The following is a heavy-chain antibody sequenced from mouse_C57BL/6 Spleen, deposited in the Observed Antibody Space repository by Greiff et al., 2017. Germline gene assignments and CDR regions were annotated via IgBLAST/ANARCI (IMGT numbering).Heavy chain of an antibody. Sequence: VQLQQSGAELARPGASVKLSCKASGYTFTSYGISWVKQRTGQGLEWIGEIYPRSGNTYYNEKFKGKATLTADKSSSTAYMELRSLTSEDSAVYFGAREPHYYGSSHFDYWGQGTTLTVSS. J-gene: IGHJ2*01. CDR2: IYPRSGNT. D-gene: IGHD1-1*01. V-gene: IGHV1-81*01. CDR1: GYTFTSYG. CDR3: AREPHYYGSSHFDY.